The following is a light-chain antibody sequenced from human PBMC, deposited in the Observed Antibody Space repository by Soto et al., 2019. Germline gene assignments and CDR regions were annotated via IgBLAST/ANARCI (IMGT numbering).Light chain of an antibody. J-gene: IGKJ5*01. Sequence: EIVMTQSPATLSVSPGERATLSCRASQSVSSNLAWYQQKPGQAPRLLIYGASTRATGIPARFSGSGSGTEFTLTISSLQSEDFAVYYCQQRTNWPPITCGQWTRLEI. V-gene: IGKV3-15*01. CDR3: QQRTNWPPIT. CDR1: QSVSSN. CDR2: GAS.